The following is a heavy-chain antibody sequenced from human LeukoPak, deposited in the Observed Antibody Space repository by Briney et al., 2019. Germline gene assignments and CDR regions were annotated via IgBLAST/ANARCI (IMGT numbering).Heavy chain of an antibody. J-gene: IGHJ4*02. CDR2: ISGSGGST. Sequence: PGGSRRLSCAASGFTFSSYAMSWIRQAPGKGLEWVSAISGSGGSTYYADSVKGRFTISRDNSKNTLYLQMNSLRAEDTAVYYCAKDLSYDPENFDYWGQGTLVTVSS. CDR3: AKDLSYDPENFDY. D-gene: IGHD5-18*01. CDR1: GFTFSSYA. V-gene: IGHV3-23*01.